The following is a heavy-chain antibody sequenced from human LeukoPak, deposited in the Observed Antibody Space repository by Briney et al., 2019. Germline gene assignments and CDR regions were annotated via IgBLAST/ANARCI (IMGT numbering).Heavy chain of an antibody. J-gene: IGHJ5*02. CDR1: GGTFSNYA. Sequence: ASVKVSCKASGGTFSNYAISWVRQAPGQGLEWLGGIIPMFGTAKYAQKFQDRVTITTGESTTTAYMELISLRFEDTAVYYCLRRQALRGRHRAFDPWGQGTLVTVTS. V-gene: IGHV1-69*05. D-gene: IGHD6-25*01. CDR3: LRRQALRGRHRAFDP. CDR2: IIPMFGTA.